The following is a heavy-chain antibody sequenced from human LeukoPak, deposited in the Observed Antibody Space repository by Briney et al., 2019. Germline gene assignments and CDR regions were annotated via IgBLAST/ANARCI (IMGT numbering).Heavy chain of an antibody. CDR2: INHSGST. D-gene: IGHD3-22*01. CDR3: ARHGYDSSGYYYFPY. J-gene: IGHJ4*02. Sequence: SETLSLTCAVYGGSFSGYYWSWIRQPPGKGLEWIGEINHSGSTNYNPSLKSRVTISVDTSKNQSSLKLSSVTAADTAVYYCARHGYDSSGYYYFPYWGQGTLVTVSS. V-gene: IGHV4-34*01. CDR1: GGSFSGYY.